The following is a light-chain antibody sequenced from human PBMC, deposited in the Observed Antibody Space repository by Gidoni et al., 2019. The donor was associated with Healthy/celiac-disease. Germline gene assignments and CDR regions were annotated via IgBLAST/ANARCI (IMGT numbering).Light chain of an antibody. CDR1: QSVSSY. Sequence: DIVLTQSPATLPLSPGERATLSCRASQSVSSYLAWYQQKPGQAPRLLIYDASNRATGIPARFSGSGSGTDFTLTISSLEPEDFAVYYCQQRRGTFGQGTRLEIK. V-gene: IGKV3-11*01. CDR3: QQRRGT. CDR2: DAS. J-gene: IGKJ2*02.